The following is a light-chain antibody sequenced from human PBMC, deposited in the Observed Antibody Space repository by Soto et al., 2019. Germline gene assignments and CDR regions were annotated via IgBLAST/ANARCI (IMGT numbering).Light chain of an antibody. Sequence: SALTQPASVSGSPGQSITISCTGTSSDIASYNLVSWYQQHPGKAPKLMIYAVDKRPSGLSNRFSGSKSGNTASLTISGLQAEDEADYYCCSYAGGLTWVFGGGTKLTVL. CDR2: AVD. CDR1: SSDIASYNL. CDR3: CSYAGGLTWV. V-gene: IGLV2-23*02. J-gene: IGLJ3*02.